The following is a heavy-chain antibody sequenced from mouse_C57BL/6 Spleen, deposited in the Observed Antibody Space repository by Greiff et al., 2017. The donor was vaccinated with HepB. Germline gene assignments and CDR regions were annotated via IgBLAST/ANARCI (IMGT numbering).Heavy chain of an antibody. J-gene: IGHJ4*01. CDR1: GYTFTSYW. CDR2: IDPSDSET. D-gene: IGHD2-4*01. V-gene: IGHV1-52*01. CDR3: ARDYEYGGDYAMDY. Sequence: QVQLQQPGAELVRPGSSVKLSCKASGYTFTSYWMHWVKQRPIQGLEWIGNIDPSDSETHYNQKFKDKATLTVDKSSSTAYMQLSSLTSEDSAVYYCARDYEYGGDYAMDYWGQGTSVTVSS.